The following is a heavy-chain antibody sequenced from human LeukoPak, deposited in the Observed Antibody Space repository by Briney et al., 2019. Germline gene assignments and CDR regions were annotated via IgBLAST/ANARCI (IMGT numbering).Heavy chain of an antibody. J-gene: IGHJ4*02. Sequence: SETLSLTCTVSGGSISSYYWSWIRQPAEKGLEWIGRIYTSGSTNYNPSLKSRVTMSVDTSKNQFSLKLSSVTAADTAVYYCARDGGYSGYDGNDYWGQGTLVTVSS. CDR3: ARDGGYSGYDGNDY. V-gene: IGHV4-4*07. CDR1: GGSISSYY. D-gene: IGHD5-12*01. CDR2: IYTSGST.